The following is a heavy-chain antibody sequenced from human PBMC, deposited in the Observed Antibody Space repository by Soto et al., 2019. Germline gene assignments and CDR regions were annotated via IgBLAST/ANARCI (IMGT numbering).Heavy chain of an antibody. CDR1: GGSISSSSYY. CDR3: ARPYGWNYESWFDP. D-gene: IGHD1-7*01. J-gene: IGHJ5*02. Sequence: SETLSLTCTVSGGSISSSSYYWGWIRQPPGKGLEWIGSIYYSGSTYYNPSLKSRVTISVDTSKNQFSLKLSSVTAADTAVYYCARPYGWNYESWFDPWGQGTLVTVSS. V-gene: IGHV4-39*01. CDR2: IYYSGST.